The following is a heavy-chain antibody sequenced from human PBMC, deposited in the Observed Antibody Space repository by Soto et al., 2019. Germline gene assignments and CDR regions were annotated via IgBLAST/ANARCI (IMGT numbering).Heavy chain of an antibody. CDR1: GFTFSSYA. Sequence: PGGSLRLSCAASGFTFSSYAMHWVRQAPGKGLEWVTIIWYDGSNKNYADSVKGRFTISRDNSKNTVYLQMNSLRVEDTAVYYWARDSGGDYHNYYMDVWGKGTTVTVSS. CDR3: ARDSGGDYHNYYMDV. D-gene: IGHD4-17*01. J-gene: IGHJ6*03. V-gene: IGHV3-33*01. CDR2: IWYDGSNK.